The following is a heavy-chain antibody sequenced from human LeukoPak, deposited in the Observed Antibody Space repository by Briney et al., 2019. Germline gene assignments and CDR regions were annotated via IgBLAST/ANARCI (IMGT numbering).Heavy chain of an antibody. D-gene: IGHD2-15*01. CDR1: GHIFSSAW. CDR2: IKSKTDGETT. J-gene: IGHJ4*02. V-gene: IGHV3-15*01. CDR3: TTDRLPIGY. Sequence: GGPLRLSCAASGHIFSSAWMTWVRHTPREGLEWIARIKSKTDGETTDYAAPVKGRFTISRDSSNNTLYLQMNSLKTEDTAVYYCTTDRLPIGYWGQGTLVTVSS.